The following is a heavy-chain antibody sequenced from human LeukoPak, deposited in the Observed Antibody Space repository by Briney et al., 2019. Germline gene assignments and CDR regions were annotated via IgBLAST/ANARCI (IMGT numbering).Heavy chain of an antibody. Sequence: GGSLRLSCAASGFTFSSYWMSWVRQAPGKGLEWVANIKQDGSEKYYVDSVKGRFTISRDNAKNSLYLQMNSLRAEDTAVYYCATAVLRYFDWLLSGYYFDYWGQGTLVTVSS. CDR1: GFTFSSYW. D-gene: IGHD3-9*01. V-gene: IGHV3-7*03. CDR3: ATAVLRYFDWLLSGYYFDY. CDR2: IKQDGSEK. J-gene: IGHJ4*02.